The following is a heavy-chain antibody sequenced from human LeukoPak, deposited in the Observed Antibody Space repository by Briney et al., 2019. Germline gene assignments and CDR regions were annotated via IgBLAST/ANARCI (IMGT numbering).Heavy chain of an antibody. V-gene: IGHV4-4*09. Sequence: SETLSLTCTVSGGSISSYYWSWIRQPPGKGLEWIGYIYTSGGTTYNPSPKSRGTISLDTPTNQSALLLGSVTAADTAVYYCAVHHDYRVIDFDYWSQGTLVTVYS. CDR2: IYTSGGT. D-gene: IGHD4-11*01. CDR3: AVHHDYRVIDFDY. CDR1: GGSISSYY. J-gene: IGHJ4*02.